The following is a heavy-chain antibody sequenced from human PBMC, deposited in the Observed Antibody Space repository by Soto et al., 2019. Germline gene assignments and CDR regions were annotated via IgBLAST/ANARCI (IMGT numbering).Heavy chain of an antibody. CDR2: IYYSGST. J-gene: IGHJ4*02. D-gene: IGHD3-16*02. CDR3: AVAYVWGSYRYRFEFDY. CDR1: GGSISSGDYY. V-gene: IGHV4-30-4*01. Sequence: SETLSLTCTVSGGSISSGDYYWSWIRQPPGKGLEWIGYIYYSGSTYYNPSLKSRVTISVDTSKNQFSLKLSSVTAADTAVYYCAVAYVWGSYRYRFEFDYWGQGTLVTVSS.